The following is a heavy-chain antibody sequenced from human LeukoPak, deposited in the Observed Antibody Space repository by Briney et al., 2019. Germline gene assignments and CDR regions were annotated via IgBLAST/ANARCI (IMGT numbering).Heavy chain of an antibody. J-gene: IGHJ5*02. CDR1: GGSISNMLYY. CDR3: ARQTSRFDP. V-gene: IGHV4-39*01. Sequence: PSETLSLTCTISGGSISNMLYYWGWIRQRPGQGLEYIGGVYYTGTASYAPSFKSRVTMSVDTSRNQFSLKLTSMTDADTAFYYCARQTSRFDPWGQGILVTVSS. CDR2: VYYTGTA.